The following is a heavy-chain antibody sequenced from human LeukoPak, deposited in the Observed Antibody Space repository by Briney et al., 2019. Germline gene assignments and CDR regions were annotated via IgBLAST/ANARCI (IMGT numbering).Heavy chain of an antibody. CDR1: GYTFTSYD. V-gene: IGHV1-8*01. Sequence: ASVKVSCKASGYTFTSYDINWVRQATGQGLEWMGYMNPNSGNTGYAQKFQGRVTMTRNTPIGTAYMELSSLRSEDTAVYYCARGLDSSGSYRPYDAFDIWGQGTMVTVSS. J-gene: IGHJ3*02. CDR2: MNPNSGNT. D-gene: IGHD1-26*01. CDR3: ARGLDSSGSYRPYDAFDI.